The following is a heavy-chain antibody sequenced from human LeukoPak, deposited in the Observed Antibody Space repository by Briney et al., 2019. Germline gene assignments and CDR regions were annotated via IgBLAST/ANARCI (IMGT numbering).Heavy chain of an antibody. Sequence: ASVKVSCKASGYTFTSYYMHWVRQAPGQGLEWMGIINPSGGSTSYAQKFQGRVTMTRDMSTSTVYMELSSLRSEDTAVYYCARDRYYYDSSGYYPGGYWGQGTLVTVSS. J-gene: IGHJ4*02. CDR3: ARDRYYYDSSGYYPGGY. CDR1: GYTFTSYY. CDR2: INPSGGST. V-gene: IGHV1-46*01. D-gene: IGHD3-22*01.